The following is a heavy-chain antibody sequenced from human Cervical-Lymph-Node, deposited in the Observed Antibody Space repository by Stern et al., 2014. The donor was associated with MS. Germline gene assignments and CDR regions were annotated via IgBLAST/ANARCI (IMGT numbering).Heavy chain of an antibody. CDR1: GGAITNYY. Sequence: QLQLQASGPGLVKPSETLSLTCTVSGGAITNYYWSWIRQPPGKGLEWIRYIYQDGSTKYNPSLKSRVTISLHTSKKQFSLRLTSVTAADTAVYYCARVDDCSGGTCFSTSWFDPWGQGTLVTVSS. CDR2: IYQDGST. V-gene: IGHV4-59*01. D-gene: IGHD2-15*01. J-gene: IGHJ5*02. CDR3: ARVDDCSGGTCFSTSWFDP.